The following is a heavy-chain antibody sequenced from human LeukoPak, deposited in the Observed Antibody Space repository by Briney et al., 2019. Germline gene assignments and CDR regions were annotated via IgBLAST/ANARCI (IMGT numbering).Heavy chain of an antibody. CDR1: GFSFSDYY. CDR3: ARDPGDYMQDY. V-gene: IGHV3-11*01. D-gene: IGHD4-17*01. J-gene: IGHJ4*02. CDR2: ISSSGYTI. Sequence: GGSLRLSCAASGFSFSDYYMTWFRQASGKGLEWVSYISSSGYTIYYADSVKGRFTISRDNAKNSLYLQMNSLRAEDTAVYYCARDPGDYMQDYWGQGTLVTVSS.